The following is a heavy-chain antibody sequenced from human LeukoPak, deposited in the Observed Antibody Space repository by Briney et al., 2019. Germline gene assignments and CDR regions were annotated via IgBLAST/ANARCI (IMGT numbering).Heavy chain of an antibody. CDR2: INHSGST. Sequence: SETLSLTCAVYGGSFSGYYWSWIRQPPGKGLEWIGEINHSGSTNYNPSLKSRVTISVDTSKNQFSLKLSSVTAADTAVYYCARRPIRNWNHAGDFDYWGQGTLVTVSS. D-gene: IGHD1-1*01. V-gene: IGHV4-34*01. J-gene: IGHJ4*02. CDR3: ARRPIRNWNHAGDFDY. CDR1: GGSFSGYY.